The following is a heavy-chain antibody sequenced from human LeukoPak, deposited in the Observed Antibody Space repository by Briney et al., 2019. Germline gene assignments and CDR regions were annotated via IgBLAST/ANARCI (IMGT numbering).Heavy chain of an antibody. CDR2: IYHSGST. Sequence: SETLSPTCAVSGGSISSSNWWSWVRQPPGKGLEWIGEIYHSGSTNYNPSLKSRVTISVDKSKNQFSLKLSSVTAADTAVYYCARGDSSSWYEEDYFDYWGQGTLVTVSS. J-gene: IGHJ4*02. V-gene: IGHV4-4*02. CDR1: GGSISSSNW. CDR3: ARGDSSSWYEEDYFDY. D-gene: IGHD6-13*01.